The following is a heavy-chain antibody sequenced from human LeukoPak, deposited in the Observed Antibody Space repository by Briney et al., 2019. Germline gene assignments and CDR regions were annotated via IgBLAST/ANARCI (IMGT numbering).Heavy chain of an antibody. CDR2: INPNSGGT. V-gene: IGHV1-2*02. D-gene: IGHD2-2*01. J-gene: IGHJ6*02. CDR1: GYTFTGYY. CDR3: ARETVVVPAAPWEPYYYYGMDV. Sequence: GASVTVSCTASGYTFTGYYMHWVRQAPGQGLEWMGWINPNSGGTNYAQKFQGRVTMTRDTSISTAYMELSRLRSDDTAVYYCARETVVVPAAPWEPYYYYGMDVWGQGTTVTVSS.